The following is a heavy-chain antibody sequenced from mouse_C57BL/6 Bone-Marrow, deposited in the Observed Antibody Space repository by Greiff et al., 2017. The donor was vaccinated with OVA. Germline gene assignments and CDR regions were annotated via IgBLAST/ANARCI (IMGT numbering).Heavy chain of an antibody. CDR3: ARHGALYYGNYYAMDY. CDR1: GFTFSSYG. D-gene: IGHD2-1*01. V-gene: IGHV5-6*01. J-gene: IGHJ4*01. Sequence: EVHLVESGGDLVKPGGSLKLSCAASGFTFSSYGMSWVRQTPDKRLEWVATISSGGSYTYYPDSVKRRFTISRDNAKNTLYLQMSSLKSEDTAMYYCARHGALYYGNYYAMDYWGQGTSVTVSS. CDR2: ISSGGSYT.